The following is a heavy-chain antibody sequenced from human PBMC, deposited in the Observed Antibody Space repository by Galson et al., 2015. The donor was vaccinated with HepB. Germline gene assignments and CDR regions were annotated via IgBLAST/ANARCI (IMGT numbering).Heavy chain of an antibody. D-gene: IGHD5-12*01. CDR2: ISYDGSNK. Sequence: SLRLSCAASGFTFSSYAMHWVRQAPGKGLEWVAVISYDGSNKYYADSVKGRFTISRDNSKNTLYLQMNSLRAEDTAVYYCARGVAPAMGYSYYYMDVWGKGTTVTVSS. V-gene: IGHV3-30-3*01. J-gene: IGHJ6*03. CDR3: ARGVAPAMGYSYYYMDV. CDR1: GFTFSSYA.